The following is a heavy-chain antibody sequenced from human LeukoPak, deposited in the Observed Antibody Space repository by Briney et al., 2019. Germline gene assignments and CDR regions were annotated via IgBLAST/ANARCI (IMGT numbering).Heavy chain of an antibody. D-gene: IGHD4-11*01. CDR1: GFTFSSCQ. V-gene: IGHV3-23*01. CDR2: ISTGGGST. Sequence: GGSLRLSCAASGFTFSSCQMNWVRQAPGKGLEWVSSISTGGGSTFYADSVKGRFTISRDNSKNTLYLQMNSLRAEDTGVFYCAKVGTLTTDYWGQGTLVTVPS. J-gene: IGHJ4*02. CDR3: AKVGTLTTDY.